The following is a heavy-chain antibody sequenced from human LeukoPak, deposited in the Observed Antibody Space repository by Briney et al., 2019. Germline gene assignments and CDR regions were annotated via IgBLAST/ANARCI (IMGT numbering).Heavy chain of an antibody. J-gene: IGHJ4*02. Sequence: GGSLRLSCAASGFTFSSYAMSWVRQAPGKGLEWVSAISGSGGSTYYADSVKGRFTISRDNSKTTLYLQMNSLRAEDTAVYYCAKNAYYIVVVPAALDYWGQGTLVTVSS. CDR3: AKNAYYIVVVPAALDY. D-gene: IGHD2-2*01. V-gene: IGHV3-23*01. CDR1: GFTFSSYA. CDR2: ISGSGGST.